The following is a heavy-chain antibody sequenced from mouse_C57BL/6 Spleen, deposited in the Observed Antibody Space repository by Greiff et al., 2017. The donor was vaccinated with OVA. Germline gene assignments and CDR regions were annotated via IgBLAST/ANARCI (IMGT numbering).Heavy chain of an antibody. CDR2: ILPGSGST. J-gene: IGHJ4*01. V-gene: IGHV1-9*01. CDR1: GYTFTGYW. Sequence: VQLQQSGAELMKPGASVKLSCKATGYTFTGYWLEWVKQRPGHGLEWIGEILPGSGSTNYNEKFKGTATFTADTSSNTAYMQLSSLTTEDSAIYYCASYDYDGGIGYYYAMDYWGQGTSVTVSS. D-gene: IGHD2-4*01. CDR3: ASYDYDGGIGYYYAMDY.